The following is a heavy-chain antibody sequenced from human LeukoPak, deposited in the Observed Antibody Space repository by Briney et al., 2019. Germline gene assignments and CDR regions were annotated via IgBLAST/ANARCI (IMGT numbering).Heavy chain of an antibody. J-gene: IGHJ4*02. CDR3: ARVTIPGYSSGWYGY. Sequence: GRSLRLSCAASGFTFSSYAMHWVRQAPGKGLEWVAVISYDGSNKYYADSVKGRFTISRDNSKNTLYLQMNSLRAEDTAVYYCARVTIPGYSSGWYGYWGQGTLVTVSS. CDR1: GFTFSSYA. V-gene: IGHV3-30*04. D-gene: IGHD6-19*01. CDR2: ISYDGSNK.